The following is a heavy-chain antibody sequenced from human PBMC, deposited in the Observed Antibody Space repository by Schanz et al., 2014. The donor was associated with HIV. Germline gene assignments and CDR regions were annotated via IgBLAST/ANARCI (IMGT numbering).Heavy chain of an antibody. CDR1: EFTFSSYG. D-gene: IGHD6-6*01. CDR3: VGHGSSSS. Sequence: QVQLEESGGGVVQPGRSRRLACAASEFTFSSYGMHWVRQAPGKGLEWVAVIWYDGRNKYYADSVKGRFTISRDNSKNTLYLQMNSLRAEDTAVYYCVGHGSSSSWGLGTLVTVSS. V-gene: IGHV3-33*03. J-gene: IGHJ5*02. CDR2: IWYDGRNK.